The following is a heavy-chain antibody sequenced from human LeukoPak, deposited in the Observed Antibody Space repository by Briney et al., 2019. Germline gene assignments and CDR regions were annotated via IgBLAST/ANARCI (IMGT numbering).Heavy chain of an antibody. D-gene: IGHD1-26*01. Sequence: GGSLRLSCAASGFTFSSYWMHWVRQAPGKGLVWVSRINTDGSSTSYADSVKGRFTISRDNSKNTLYLQLGSLRPEDMAVYYCARYSGTYYGIDYWGQGTLVTVSS. J-gene: IGHJ4*02. CDR1: GFTFSSYW. CDR3: ARYSGTYYGIDY. CDR2: INTDGSST. V-gene: IGHV3-74*01.